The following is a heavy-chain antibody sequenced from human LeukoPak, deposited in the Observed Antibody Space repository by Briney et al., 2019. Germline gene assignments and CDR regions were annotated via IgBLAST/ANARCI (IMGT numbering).Heavy chain of an antibody. Sequence: GESLRLSCATSGFSFDDFAMSWVRQAPGRGLEWVSGVTASGDDRGYVDSVKGRFTVSRDNAKNSLYLDMNSLRAEDTALYYCARELRFWAEVASSRGPADYWGQGTLVTVSS. D-gene: IGHD3/OR15-3a*01. CDR2: VTASGDDR. V-gene: IGHV3-20*04. CDR1: GFSFDDFA. CDR3: ARELRFWAEVASSRGPADY. J-gene: IGHJ4*02.